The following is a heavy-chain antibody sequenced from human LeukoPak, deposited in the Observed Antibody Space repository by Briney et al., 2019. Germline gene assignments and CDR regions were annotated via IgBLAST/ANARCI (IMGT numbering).Heavy chain of an antibody. Sequence: ASVKVSCKAPGYTFTSYGISWVRQAPGQGLEWMGWISAYNGNTNYAQKLQGRVTMTTDTSTSTAYMELRSLRSDDTAVYYCARNTNGYTKPYYFDYWSQGTLVTVSS. V-gene: IGHV1-18*01. D-gene: IGHD6-13*01. CDR1: GYTFTSYG. CDR3: ARNTNGYTKPYYFDY. J-gene: IGHJ4*02. CDR2: ISAYNGNT.